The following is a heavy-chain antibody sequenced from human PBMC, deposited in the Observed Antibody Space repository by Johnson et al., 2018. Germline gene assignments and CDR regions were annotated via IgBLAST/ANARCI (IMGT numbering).Heavy chain of an antibody. CDR1: GFTFSSYA. D-gene: IGHD7-27*01. CDR3: AKYSETGNGSDAFDS. CDR2: ISGSGGST. J-gene: IGHJ3*02. Sequence: VQLVESGGGLVQPGGSLRLSCAASGFTFSSYAMSWVRQAPGQGLEWVSTISGSGGSTYYADSVKGRFTISRDNSKNTLYLQMNSVRAEETAVYYCAKYSETGNGSDAFDSWGQGTMSSVSS. V-gene: IGHV3-23*04.